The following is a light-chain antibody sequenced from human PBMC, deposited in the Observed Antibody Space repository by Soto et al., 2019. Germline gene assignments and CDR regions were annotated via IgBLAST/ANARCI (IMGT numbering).Light chain of an antibody. CDR1: NIGSKS. Sequence: SSELTQPPSVSVAPGQTARITCGGTNIGSKSVHWYQQKPGQAPVLVVYDDIDRPSGIPERFSGSNSGNTATLTSSRVEAGDEADYYCQVWDSSSDHYVFGTGTKLTVL. J-gene: IGLJ1*01. V-gene: IGLV3-21*02. CDR3: QVWDSSSDHYV. CDR2: DDI.